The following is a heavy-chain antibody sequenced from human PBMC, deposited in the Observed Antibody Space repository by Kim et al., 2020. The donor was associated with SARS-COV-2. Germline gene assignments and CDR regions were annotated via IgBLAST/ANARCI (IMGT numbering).Heavy chain of an antibody. J-gene: IGHJ6*02. Sequence: SVKVSCKASGGTFSSYAISWVRQAPGQGLEWMGGIIPIFGTANYAQKFQGRVTITADESTSTAYMELSSLRSEDTAVYYCARSRYDFWSGPGVGERYYYGMDVWGQGTTVTVSS. CDR3: ARSRYDFWSGPGVGERYYYGMDV. D-gene: IGHD3-3*01. CDR2: IIPIFGTA. V-gene: IGHV1-69*13. CDR1: GGTFSSYA.